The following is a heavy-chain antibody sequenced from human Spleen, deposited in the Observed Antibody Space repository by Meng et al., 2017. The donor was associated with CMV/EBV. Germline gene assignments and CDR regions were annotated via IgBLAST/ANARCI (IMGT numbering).Heavy chain of an antibody. Sequence: GESLKISCVASGFTFRNYWMHWVRQVPGKGLVWVSRINSDGSDTIYADSVKGRFTISRDNSKNTLYLQMNSLRAEDTAMYFCAGYCSDTSCYVYYYYGMDVWGQGTTVTVSS. V-gene: IGHV3-74*01. J-gene: IGHJ6*02. CDR2: INSDGSDT. CDR1: GFTFRNYW. CDR3: AGYCSDTSCYVYYYYGMDV. D-gene: IGHD2-2*01.